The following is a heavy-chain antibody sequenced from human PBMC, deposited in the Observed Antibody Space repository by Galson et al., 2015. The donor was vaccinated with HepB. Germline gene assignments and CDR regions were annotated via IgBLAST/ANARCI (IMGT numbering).Heavy chain of an antibody. CDR3: ARVFIAARPNCWFDP. CDR1: GYTFTSYD. CDR2: MNPNSGNT. J-gene: IGHJ5*02. Sequence: SVKVSCKASGYTFTSYDINWVRQATGQGLEWMGWMNPNSGNTGYAQKFQGRVTMTRNTSISTAYMELSSLRSEDTAVYYCARVFIAARPNCWFDPWGQGTLVTVSS. D-gene: IGHD6-6*01. V-gene: IGHV1-8*01.